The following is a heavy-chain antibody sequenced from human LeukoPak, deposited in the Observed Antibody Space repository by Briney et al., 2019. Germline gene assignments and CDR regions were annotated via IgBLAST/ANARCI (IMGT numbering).Heavy chain of an antibody. V-gene: IGHV3-21*01. D-gene: IGHD6-19*01. CDR3: ARDQISVAGTTYNWFDP. CDR1: GFTFSSYS. CDR2: ISGSSSYI. Sequence: GGSLRLCCAASGFTFSSYSMNWIRQAPGKGLEWVSSISGSSSYIYYADSVKGRFTISRDNAKNSLYLQMNSLRAEDTAVYYCARDQISVAGTTYNWFDPWGQGTLVTVSS. J-gene: IGHJ5*02.